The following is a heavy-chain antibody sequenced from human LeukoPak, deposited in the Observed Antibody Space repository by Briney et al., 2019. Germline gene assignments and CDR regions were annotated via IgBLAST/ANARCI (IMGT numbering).Heavy chain of an antibody. V-gene: IGHV3-53*01. D-gene: IGHD5-12*01. Sequence: GGSLRLSCAASGFTVSSNYMSWVRQAPGKGLEWVSVIYSGGSTYYADSVKGRFTISRDNSKNTLYLQMNSLRAEDTAVYYCAKDLYSGYDNFYYYYYGMDVWGQGTTVTVSS. J-gene: IGHJ6*02. CDR1: GFTVSSNY. CDR2: IYSGGST. CDR3: AKDLYSGYDNFYYYYYGMDV.